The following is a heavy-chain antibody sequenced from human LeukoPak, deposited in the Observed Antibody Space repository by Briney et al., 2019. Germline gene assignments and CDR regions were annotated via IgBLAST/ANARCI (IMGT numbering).Heavy chain of an antibody. CDR1: GFTFSSYS. CDR2: ISSSSYI. Sequence: GGSLRLSCAASGFTFSSYSMNWVRQAPGKGLEWVSSISSSSYIYYADSVKGRFTISRDNAKNSLYLQMNSLRAEDTAVYYCARLDASGSSYDYWGQGTLVTVSS. D-gene: IGHD1-26*01. J-gene: IGHJ4*02. CDR3: ARLDASGSSYDY. V-gene: IGHV3-21*01.